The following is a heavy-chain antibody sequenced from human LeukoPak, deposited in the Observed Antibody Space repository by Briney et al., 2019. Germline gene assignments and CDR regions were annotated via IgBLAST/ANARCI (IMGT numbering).Heavy chain of an antibody. D-gene: IGHD6-6*01. CDR2: TYYSGNA. Sequence: SETLSLTCTVSGGSISNYYWYWMRQPPGKGLEWIGHTYYSGNANYNPSLKSRVTISVDTSKNQFSLKLSSVTAADTAVYYCARVVAALGYYYYMDVWGKGTTVTVSS. V-gene: IGHV4-59*08. CDR1: GGSISNYY. J-gene: IGHJ6*03. CDR3: ARVVAALGYYYYMDV.